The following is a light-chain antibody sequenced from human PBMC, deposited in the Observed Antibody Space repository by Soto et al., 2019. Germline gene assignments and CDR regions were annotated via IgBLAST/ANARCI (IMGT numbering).Light chain of an antibody. CDR2: DAS. CDR1: QSVSSY. CDR3: QQRSNCPT. Sequence: EIVLTQSPSTLSLSPGERANLSCRASQSVSSYLAWYQQKPGQAPRLLLYDASNRATGIPARFSGSGPGTAFTLTLSSLEPEHFAVYYCQQRSNCPTFGGGTNVDIK. J-gene: IGKJ4*01. V-gene: IGKV3-11*01.